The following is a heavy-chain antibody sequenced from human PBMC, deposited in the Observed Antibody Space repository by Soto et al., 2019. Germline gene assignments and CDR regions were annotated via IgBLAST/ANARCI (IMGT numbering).Heavy chain of an antibody. J-gene: IGHJ6*02. V-gene: IGHV1-18*01. CDR3: ARGLQSYFGMDV. CDR2: ISAHNGNK. CDR1: GYTFTNYD. D-gene: IGHD1-1*01. Sequence: ASVKVSCKASGYTFTNYDISWVRQAPGQGLEWMAWISAHNGNKNYAEKFQGRVTMTTDTSTSTAYMEVRSLRSDDTAVYYCARGLQSYFGMDVWGQGTTVTVSS.